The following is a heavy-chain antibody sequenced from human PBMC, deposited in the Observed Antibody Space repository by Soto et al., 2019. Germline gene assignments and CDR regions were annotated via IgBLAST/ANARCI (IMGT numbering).Heavy chain of an antibody. Sequence: VGSLILSCAASGVGLDDYNIHWVLQAPGKGLEWVSLITWNGGNTYYADSVKGRFTISRDGTTESVSLQMTSLKREDTGLYYCARETLSFGSALDVWGQGTMVTVSS. CDR1: GVGLDDYN. CDR3: ARETLSFGSALDV. V-gene: IGHV3-43*01. D-gene: IGHD3-3*01. J-gene: IGHJ6*01. CDR2: ITWNGGNT.